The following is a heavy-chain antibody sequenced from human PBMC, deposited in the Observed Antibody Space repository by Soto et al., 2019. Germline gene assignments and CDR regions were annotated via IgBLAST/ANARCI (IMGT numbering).Heavy chain of an antibody. D-gene: IGHD3-22*01. Sequence: QVQLVESGGGLVQTSGSLRIACVADGFTFSDYYMSWVRQAPGKGMEWVSDTSSSGNTIYYADSVKGRFTISRDNAKNSVYLQRNSLRAEDTALYFCAKMSSENYYDPVFSWGQGTLVTVSS. V-gene: IGHV3-11*01. J-gene: IGHJ4*02. CDR1: GFTFSDYY. CDR3: AKMSSENYYDPVFS. CDR2: TSSSGNTI.